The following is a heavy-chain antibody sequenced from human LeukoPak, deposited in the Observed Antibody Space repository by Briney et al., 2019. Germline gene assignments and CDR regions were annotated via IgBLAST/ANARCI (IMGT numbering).Heavy chain of an antibody. J-gene: IGHJ6*03. Sequence: PGGSLRLVCAASGFTFTSYSINWVSQAPGKWLELVSSISSSISYIYYADSGEGRFTTARDNDKNSMYLQMNSLRAEDTAVYYCAREIAAAGKGGAYYYYYYMDVWGKGTTVTVSS. D-gene: IGHD6-13*01. CDR3: AREIAAAGKGGAYYYYYYMDV. CDR2: ISSSISYI. CDR1: GFTFTSYS. V-gene: IGHV3-21*01.